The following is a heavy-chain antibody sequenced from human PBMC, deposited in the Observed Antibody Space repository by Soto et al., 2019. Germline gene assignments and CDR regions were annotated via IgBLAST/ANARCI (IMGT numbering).Heavy chain of an antibody. D-gene: IGHD4-17*01. CDR3: ASDQYLYGDYTTYYYYYGMDV. CDR1: GYTFTSYA. Sequence: ASVKVSCKASGYTFTSYAMHWVRQAPGQRLEWMGWINAGNGNTKYSQKFQGRVTITRDTSASTAYMELSSLRSEDTAVYYCASDQYLYGDYTTYYYYYGMDVWGQGTTVTVSS. J-gene: IGHJ6*02. CDR2: INAGNGNT. V-gene: IGHV1-3*01.